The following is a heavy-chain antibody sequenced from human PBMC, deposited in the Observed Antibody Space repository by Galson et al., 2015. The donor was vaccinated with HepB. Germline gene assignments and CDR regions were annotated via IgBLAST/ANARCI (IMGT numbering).Heavy chain of an antibody. CDR1: GGTFSSYA. CDR2: IIPIFGTA. Sequence: SVKVSCKASGGTFSSYAISWVRQAPGQGLEWMGGIIPIFGTANYAQKFQGRVTITADKSTSTAYMELSSLRSEDTAVYYCARDGVVRGARGRYYYGMDVWGQGTTVTVSS. V-gene: IGHV1-69*06. CDR3: ARDGVVRGARGRYYYGMDV. J-gene: IGHJ6*02. D-gene: IGHD3-10*01.